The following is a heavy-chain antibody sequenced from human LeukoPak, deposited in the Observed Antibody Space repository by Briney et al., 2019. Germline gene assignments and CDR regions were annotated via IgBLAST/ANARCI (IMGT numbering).Heavy chain of an antibody. Sequence: SGTLSLTCAVSGGSISSSNWWSWVRQPPGKGLEWIGEIYHSGSTSYNPSLKSRVTISVDKSKNQFSLKLSSVTAADTAVYYCARVDAGWARTAFDIWGQGTMVTVSS. D-gene: IGHD6-19*01. J-gene: IGHJ3*02. V-gene: IGHV4-4*02. CDR1: GGSISSSNW. CDR3: ARVDAGWARTAFDI. CDR2: IYHSGST.